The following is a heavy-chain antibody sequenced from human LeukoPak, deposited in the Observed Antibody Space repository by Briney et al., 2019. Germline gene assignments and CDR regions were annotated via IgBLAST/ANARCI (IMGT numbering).Heavy chain of an antibody. D-gene: IGHD3-22*01. CDR1: GFTFSSYS. CDR2: ISSSSSYI. Sequence: PGGFLRLSCAASGFTFSSYSMNWVRQAPGKGLEWVSSISSSSSYIYYADSVKGRFTISRDNAKNSLYLQMNSLRAEDTAVYYCARESPYYYDSSGYYDDAFDIWGRGTMVTVSS. CDR3: ARESPYYYDSSGYYDDAFDI. J-gene: IGHJ3*02. V-gene: IGHV3-21*01.